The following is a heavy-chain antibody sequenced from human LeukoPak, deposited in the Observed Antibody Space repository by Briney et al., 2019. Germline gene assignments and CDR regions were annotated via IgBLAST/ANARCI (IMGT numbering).Heavy chain of an antibody. Sequence: SEPLSLTCTVSGGSLSPYYWTWIRQPPGKGLEWIGYIYHTGTTRYNPSLNSRVTISVETSKNQFSLRLNSVTAADTAIYYCARLDSGDHGNIPHWGQGTLVTVSS. J-gene: IGHJ1*01. V-gene: IGHV4-59*08. D-gene: IGHD1-26*01. CDR2: IYHTGTT. CDR1: GGSLSPYY. CDR3: ARLDSGDHGNIPH.